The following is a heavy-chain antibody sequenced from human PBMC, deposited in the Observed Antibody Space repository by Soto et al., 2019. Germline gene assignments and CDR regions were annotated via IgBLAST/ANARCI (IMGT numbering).Heavy chain of an antibody. J-gene: IGHJ4*02. D-gene: IGHD3-22*01. CDR3: ARVPPPKWLFSYYFDY. CDR1: GYTFTSYG. CDR2: ISAYNGNT. V-gene: IGHV1-18*01. Sequence: ASVKVSCKASGYTFTSYGISWVRQAPGQGLEWMGWISAYNGNTNYAQKLQGRVTMTTDTSTSTAYMELRSLRSDDTAVYYCARVPPPKWLFSYYFDYCGQGTLVTVSS.